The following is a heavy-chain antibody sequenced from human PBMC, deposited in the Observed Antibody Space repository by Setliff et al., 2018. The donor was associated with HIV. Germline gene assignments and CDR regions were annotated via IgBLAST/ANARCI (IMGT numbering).Heavy chain of an antibody. CDR2: INHSGST. D-gene: IGHD3-16*02. CDR3: ARGNDSVWGSFRSPLKYFFDF. CDR1: GGSFSDYY. J-gene: IGHJ4*02. Sequence: SETLSLTCAVYGGSFSDYYWSWIRQPPGQGLEWIGEINHSGSTNYNASLKSRVTISGDMSKKQFSLKLSSVTAADTAVYYCARGNDSVWGSFRSPLKYFFDFWGQGTLVTVSS. V-gene: IGHV4-34*01.